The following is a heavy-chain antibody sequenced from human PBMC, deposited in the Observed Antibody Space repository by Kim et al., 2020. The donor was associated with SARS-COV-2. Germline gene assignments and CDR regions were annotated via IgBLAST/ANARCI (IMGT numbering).Heavy chain of an antibody. CDR2: IVVGSGNT. J-gene: IGHJ4*02. V-gene: IGHV1-58*01. CDR3: AAIAAEWATSRTRHYFDY. D-gene: IGHD3-3*01. CDR1: GFTFTSSA. Sequence: SVKVSCKASGFTFTSSAVQWVRQARGQRLEWIGWIVVGSGNTNYAQKFQERVTITRDMSTSTAYMELSSLRSEDTAVYYCAAIAAEWATSRTRHYFDYWGQGTLVAVSS.